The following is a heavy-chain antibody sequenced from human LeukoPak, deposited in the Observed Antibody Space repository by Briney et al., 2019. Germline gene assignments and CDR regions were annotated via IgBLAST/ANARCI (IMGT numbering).Heavy chain of an antibody. D-gene: IGHD3-3*01. V-gene: IGHV2-5*02. CDR1: GFSLSTSGVG. CDR3: AHTLRFLEWLPNNWFDP. CDR2: IYWDDDK. J-gene: IGHJ5*02. Sequence: SGPTLVNPTQTLTLTCTFSGFSLSTSGVGVGWIRQPPGKALEWLALIYWDDDKRYSPSLKSRLTITKDTSKNQVVLTMTNMDPVYTATYYCAHTLRFLEWLPNNWFDPWGQGTLVTVSS.